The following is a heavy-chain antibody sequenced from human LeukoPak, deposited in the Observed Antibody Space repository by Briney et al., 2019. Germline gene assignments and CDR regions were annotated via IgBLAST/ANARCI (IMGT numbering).Heavy chain of an antibody. Sequence: PGGSLKLSCAAPGFTFSGSAMHWVRQASGKGLEWVGRIRSKANSYATAYAASVKGRFTISRDDSKNTAYLQMNSLKTEDTAVYYCTRSALGYFDYWGQGTLVTVSS. CDR3: TRSALGYFDY. CDR1: GFTFSGSA. J-gene: IGHJ4*02. D-gene: IGHD3-16*01. CDR2: IRSKANSYAT. V-gene: IGHV3-73*01.